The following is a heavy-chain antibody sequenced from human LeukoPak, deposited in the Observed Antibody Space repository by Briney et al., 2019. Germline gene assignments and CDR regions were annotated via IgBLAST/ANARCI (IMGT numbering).Heavy chain of an antibody. CDR2: ISGSGENT. V-gene: IGHV3-23*01. CDR3: AKLGGTGTTPTDY. CDR1: GFTFSDHY. D-gene: IGHD1-1*01. Sequence: GGSLRLSCAASGFTFSDHYMDWVRQAPGKGLDWVSVISGSGENTDYADSVKGRFTISRDNSKNTLSLQTNSLRVEDTAVYYCAKLGGTGTTPTDYWGQGTLATVSS. J-gene: IGHJ4*02.